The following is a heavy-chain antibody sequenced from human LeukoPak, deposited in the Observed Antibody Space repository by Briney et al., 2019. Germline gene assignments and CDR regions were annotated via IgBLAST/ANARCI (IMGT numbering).Heavy chain of an antibody. CDR1: GYTFTSYD. D-gene: IGHD5-12*01. CDR3: ARYRVATTKYYFDY. Sequence: GASVKVSCKASGYTFTSYDINWVRQATGQGLEWMGWMNLNSGNTGYAQKFQGRVTVTRNTSISTAYMELSSLRSEDTAVYYCARYRVATTKYYFDYWGQGTLVTVSS. CDR2: MNLNSGNT. V-gene: IGHV1-8*01. J-gene: IGHJ4*02.